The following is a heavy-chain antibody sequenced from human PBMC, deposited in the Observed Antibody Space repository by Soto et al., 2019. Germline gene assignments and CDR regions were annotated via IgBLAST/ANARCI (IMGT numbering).Heavy chain of an antibody. CDR3: ARGAPLPGEADRFDY. CDR1: GDSITSNFC. V-gene: IGHV4-4*02. Sequence: PSETLSLTCAVSGDSITSNFCWSWIRQSAGKGLEWIGEAYHNGLTNYNPSLKSRVTMSTDTSKNQFSLKLTSVTAADTDMYYCARGAPLPGEADRFDYWGRGTLITVCS. J-gene: IGHJ4*02. CDR2: AYHNGLT.